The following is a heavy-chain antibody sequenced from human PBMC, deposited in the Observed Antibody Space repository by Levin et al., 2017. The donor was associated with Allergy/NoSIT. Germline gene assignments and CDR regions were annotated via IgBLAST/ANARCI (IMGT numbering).Heavy chain of an antibody. CDR2: ISHRGST. V-gene: IGHV4-34*01. D-gene: IGHD4-17*01. J-gene: IGHJ3*02. CDR1: GGSLGGYY. CDR3: AVFSLRYGAFDI. Sequence: SETLSLTCAVYGGSLGGYYWSWLRQSPGKGLEWIGEISHRGSTTYNPSLKSRVTMSVDTSRNQFSVRLNSVTATDTAVYYCAVFSLRYGAFDIWGQGTMVTVSP.